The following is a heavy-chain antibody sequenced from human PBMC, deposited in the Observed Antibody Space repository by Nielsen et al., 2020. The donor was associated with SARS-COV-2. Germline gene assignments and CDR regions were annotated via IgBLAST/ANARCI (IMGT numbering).Heavy chain of an antibody. J-gene: IGHJ6*02. CDR2: ISYDGSNK. CDR3: ASDSNSYNYYYYYGMDV. V-gene: IGHV3-30*03. Sequence: GGSLRLFCAASGFTFSSYGMHWVRQAPGKGLEWVAVISYDGSNKYYADSVKGRFTISRDNSKNTLNLQMNSLRAEDTAVYYCASDSNSYNYYYYYGMDVWGQGTTVTVSS. D-gene: IGHD2-2*01. CDR1: GFTFSSYG.